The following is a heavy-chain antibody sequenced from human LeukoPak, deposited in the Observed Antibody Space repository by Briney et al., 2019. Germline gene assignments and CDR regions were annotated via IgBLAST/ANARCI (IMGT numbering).Heavy chain of an antibody. J-gene: IGHJ4*02. V-gene: IGHV3-15*01. D-gene: IGHD5-18*01. CDR3: AHRDTTMVRVDY. CDR2: IRSKTDGETT. CDR1: GLTFRNAS. Sequence: GGSLRLSCAVSGLTFRNASMSWVRQAPGKGLEWVGRIRSKTDGETTDYAAPVKGRLTISRDDSKNTLYLHMNSLTTEDTAVYFCAHRDTTMVRVDYWGQGTLVTVSS.